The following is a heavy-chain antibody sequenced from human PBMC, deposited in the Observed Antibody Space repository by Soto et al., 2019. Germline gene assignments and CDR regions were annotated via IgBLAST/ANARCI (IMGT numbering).Heavy chain of an antibody. CDR1: GFTFSAYA. Sequence: EVQLLESGGGLVQPGGSLRLSCAASGFTFSAYAMSWARQAPGKGLEWISVVSASSDSTYYADSVKGRFAISRDNSKNTLYLQMHSLRAEDTAVYYCAKPYGSGSYATYYYGLDVWGQGTTVTVSS. CDR2: VSASSDST. CDR3: AKPYGSGSYATYYYGLDV. V-gene: IGHV3-23*01. J-gene: IGHJ6*02. D-gene: IGHD3-10*01.